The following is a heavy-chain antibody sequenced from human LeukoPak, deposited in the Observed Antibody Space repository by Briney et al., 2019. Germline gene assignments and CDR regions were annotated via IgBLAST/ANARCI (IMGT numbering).Heavy chain of an antibody. CDR3: ARRGGGSTGGFYFDY. Sequence: GESLKISCKASVFSFTNYWIAWVRQTPGQGLEWMGSIYPGDSDTRYNPSFQGQVTISADKSIKTAYLQWSSLKASDTAIYYCARRGGGSTGGFYFDYWGQGSLVTVSS. D-gene: IGHD1-1*01. CDR1: VFSFTNYW. V-gene: IGHV5-51*01. CDR2: IYPGDSDT. J-gene: IGHJ4*02.